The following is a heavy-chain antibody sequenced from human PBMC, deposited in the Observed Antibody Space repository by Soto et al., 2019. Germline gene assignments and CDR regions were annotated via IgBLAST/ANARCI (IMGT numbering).Heavy chain of an antibody. CDR3: ARDHVLLWFGEFRHYYYGMDV. J-gene: IGHJ6*02. CDR2: INSTSSTI. CDR1: GFTFSSYS. V-gene: IGHV3-48*04. D-gene: IGHD3-10*01. Sequence: GGSLRLSCAASGFTFSSYSMNWVRQAPGKGLEWVSYINSTSSTIYYADSVKGRFTISRDNAKNTLYLQMNRLRAEDTAVYYCARDHVLLWFGEFRHYYYGMDVWGQGTTVTVSS.